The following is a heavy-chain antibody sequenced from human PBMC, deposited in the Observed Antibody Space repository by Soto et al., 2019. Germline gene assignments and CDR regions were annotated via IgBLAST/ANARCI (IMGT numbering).Heavy chain of an antibody. CDR3: ARALDSGYEFWFDP. CDR1: GGSISSGGYY. D-gene: IGHD5-12*01. CDR2: IYYSGST. V-gene: IGHV4-31*03. Sequence: SETLSLTCTVSGGSISSGGYYWSWIRQHPGKGLEWIGYIYYSGSTYYNPSLKSRVTISVDTSKNQFSLKLSSVTAADTAVYYCARALDSGYEFWFDPWGQGTLVTVS. J-gene: IGHJ5*02.